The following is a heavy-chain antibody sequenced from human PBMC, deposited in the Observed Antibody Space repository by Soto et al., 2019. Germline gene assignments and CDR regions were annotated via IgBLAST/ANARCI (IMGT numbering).Heavy chain of an antibody. CDR1: GGSINSYW. CDR3: ARGQRFSDWFDP. D-gene: IGHD3-3*01. J-gene: IGHJ5*02. V-gene: IGHV4-4*07. Sequence: SETLSLTCSVSGGSINSYWWSWIRQPAGKGLEWIGRIYSSGNTKYNPSLQSRVTMSLDTSNNQFSLRLTSVTAADTAVYYCARGQRFSDWFDPWGQGTLVTVYS. CDR2: IYSSGNT.